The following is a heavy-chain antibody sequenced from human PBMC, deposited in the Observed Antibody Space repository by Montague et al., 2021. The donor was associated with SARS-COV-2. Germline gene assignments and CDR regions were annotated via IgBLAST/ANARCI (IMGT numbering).Heavy chain of an antibody. V-gene: IGHV3-30-3*01. CDR3: ASELADSGDFDY. J-gene: IGHJ4*02. Sequence: SLRLSCPASGFTFSSYAMHWVRQAPGKGLEWVAVISYDGSNKYYADSVKGRFTISRDNSKNTLYLQMNSLRAEDTAVYYCASELADSGDFDYWGQGTLVTVPS. D-gene: IGHD4-17*01. CDR1: GFTFSSYA. CDR2: ISYDGSNK.